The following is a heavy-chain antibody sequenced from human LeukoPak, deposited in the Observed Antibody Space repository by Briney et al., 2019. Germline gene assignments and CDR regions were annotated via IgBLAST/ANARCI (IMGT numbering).Heavy chain of an antibody. CDR2: IYSDNT. J-gene: IGHJ4*02. Sequence: SGGSLRLSCTVSGFTVSSNSMSWVRQAPGKGLEWVSFIYSDNTHYSDSVKGRFTISRDNSKNTLYLQMNSLKTEDTAVYYCTREGDGDGYNSDWGQGTLVTVSS. V-gene: IGHV3-53*01. D-gene: IGHD5-24*01. CDR1: GFTVSSNS. CDR3: TREGDGDGYNSD.